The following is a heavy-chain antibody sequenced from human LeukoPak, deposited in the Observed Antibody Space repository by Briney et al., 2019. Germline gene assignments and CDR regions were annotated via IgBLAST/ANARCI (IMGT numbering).Heavy chain of an antibody. Sequence: GGSLRLSCAASGFTFSSYWMSWVRQAPGKGLEWVANIKQDGSEKYYVDSVKGRFTISRDNAKNSLYLQMNSLRAEDTAVYYCVRERWVVPAAILGYYYYYMDVWGKGTTVTVSS. CDR3: VRERWVVPAAILGYYYYYMDV. J-gene: IGHJ6*03. CDR1: GFTFSSYW. V-gene: IGHV3-7*01. D-gene: IGHD2-2*02. CDR2: IKQDGSEK.